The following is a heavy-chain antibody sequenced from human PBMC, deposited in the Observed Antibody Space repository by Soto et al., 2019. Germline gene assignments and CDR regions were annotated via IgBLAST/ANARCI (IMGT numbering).Heavy chain of an antibody. Sequence: GGSLRLSCAASGFTFSSYSMNWVRQAPGKGLEWVSSISSSSSYIYYADSVKGRFTISRDNAKNSLYLQMNSLRAEDTAVYYCARAGGYYYYYGMDVWGQGTTVTVSS. CDR1: GFTFSSYS. J-gene: IGHJ6*02. CDR3: ARAGGYYYYYGMDV. D-gene: IGHD1-26*01. V-gene: IGHV3-21*01. CDR2: ISSSSSYI.